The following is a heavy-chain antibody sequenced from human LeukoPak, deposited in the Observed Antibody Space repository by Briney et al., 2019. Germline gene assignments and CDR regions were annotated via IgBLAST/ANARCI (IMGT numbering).Heavy chain of an antibody. V-gene: IGHV4-59*01. CDR3: ARDPGGSYLNWFDL. J-gene: IGHJ5*02. D-gene: IGHD1-26*01. Sequence: SETLSLTCTVSGGPISTYYWSWIRQPPGKGLEWIGYIYYGGSTNYNPSLKSRVTISVDTSKNQFSLKLSSVTAADTAVYHCARDPGGSYLNWFDLWGQGTLVTVSS. CDR2: IYYGGST. CDR1: GGPISTYY.